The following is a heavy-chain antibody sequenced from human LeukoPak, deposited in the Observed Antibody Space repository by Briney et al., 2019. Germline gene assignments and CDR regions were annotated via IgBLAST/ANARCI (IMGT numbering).Heavy chain of an antibody. CDR3: ASAGYYDILTGYYY. J-gene: IGHJ4*02. CDR1: GFTFSSYW. D-gene: IGHD3-9*01. CDR2: IKQDGSEK. V-gene: IGHV3-7*02. Sequence: GGSLRLSCAASGFTFSSYWRSWVRQAPGKGLEWVANIKQDGSEKYYVDAVKGRFTISRDNAKNSLYMQMNSLRAEATAVYYCASAGYYDILTGYYYWGQGTLVTVSS.